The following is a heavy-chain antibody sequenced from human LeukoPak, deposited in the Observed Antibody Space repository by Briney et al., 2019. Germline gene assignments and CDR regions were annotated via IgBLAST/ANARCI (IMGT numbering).Heavy chain of an antibody. Sequence: GSLRLSCAASGFTFSSYAMSWVRQAPGKGLEWVSAISGSGGSKYYAYPVKGRFTISRDNSKNSLYLQMNRLRAEDTAVHDCAKKAVTSPFDIWGQGTMVTVSS. CDR2: ISGSGGSK. D-gene: IGHD4-17*01. J-gene: IGHJ3*02. CDR1: GFTFSSYA. V-gene: IGHV3-23*01. CDR3: AKKAVTSPFDI.